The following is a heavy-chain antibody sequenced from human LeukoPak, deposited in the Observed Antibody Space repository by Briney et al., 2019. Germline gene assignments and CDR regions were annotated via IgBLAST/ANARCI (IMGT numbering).Heavy chain of an antibody. Sequence: GRSLRLSCAASGFTFSSYWIHWVRQAPGKGLVWVSHINSDGRSATYAGSMKGRLTIPRDNAKNAVDLHVNSLRAEDTAGYYCARGGVGCFDYWGQGGMVAVCS. CDR3: ARGGVGCFDY. V-gene: IGHV3-74*01. CDR2: INSDGRSA. J-gene: IGHJ4*02. D-gene: IGHD6-19*01. CDR1: GFTFSSYW.